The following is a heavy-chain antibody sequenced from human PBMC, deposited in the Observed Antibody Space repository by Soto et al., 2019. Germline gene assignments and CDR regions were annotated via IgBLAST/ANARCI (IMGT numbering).Heavy chain of an antibody. CDR2: ISSSSSYI. D-gene: IGHD1-1*01. V-gene: IGHV3-21*01. CDR1: GFTFSSYS. Sequence: EVQLVESGGGLVKPGGSLRLSCAASGFTFSSYSMNWVRQAPGKGLEWVSSISSSSSYIYYADSVKGRFTISRDNAKNSLYLQMNSLRAEDTAVYYCARPWRSAGRTDACDIWGQGTMVTVSS. J-gene: IGHJ3*02. CDR3: ARPWRSAGRTDACDI.